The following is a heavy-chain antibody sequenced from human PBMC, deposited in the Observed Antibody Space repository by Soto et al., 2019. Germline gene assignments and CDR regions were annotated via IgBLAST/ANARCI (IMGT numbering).Heavy chain of an antibody. D-gene: IGHD2-15*01. CDR1: GGSFSGYY. V-gene: IGHV4-34*01. J-gene: IGHJ6*03. Sequence: PSETLSLTCAVYGGSFSGYYWSWIRQPPGKGLEWIGEINHSGSTNYNPSLKSRVTISVDTSKNQFSLKLSSVTAAGTAVYYCARLKDLAQYYYYYYMDVWGKGTTVTVSS. CDR2: INHSGST. CDR3: ARLKDLAQYYYYYYMDV.